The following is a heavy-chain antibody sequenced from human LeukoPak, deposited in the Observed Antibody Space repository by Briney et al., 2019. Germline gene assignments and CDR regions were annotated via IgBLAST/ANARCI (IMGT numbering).Heavy chain of an antibody. CDR1: GGSISSSSYY. CDR2: IYYSGST. J-gene: IGHJ1*01. V-gene: IGHV4-39*07. Sequence: SETLSLTCTVSGGSISSSSYYWGWIRRPPGKGLEWIGSIYYSGSTYYNSSLKSRVTISVDTSKNQFSLKLSSVTAADTAVYYCARSVPSYYDSSGSPFQHWGQGTLVTVSS. D-gene: IGHD3-22*01. CDR3: ARSVPSYYDSSGSPFQH.